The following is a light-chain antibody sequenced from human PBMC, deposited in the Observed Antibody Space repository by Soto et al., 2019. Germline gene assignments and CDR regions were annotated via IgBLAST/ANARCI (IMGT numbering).Light chain of an antibody. V-gene: IGKV3D-15*01. CDR3: QQCKCWHPLT. J-gene: IGKJ4*01. Sequence: EIVMTQSPVTLSASPGERVTLSCRASQSVSINLPWYQQRHGQAPRVLIYVASNRASGIPDKFSGSGSGTDCTLSMRSLGPDDFAVYCCQQCKCWHPLTFGGGTKVEIK. CDR1: QSVSIN. CDR2: VAS.